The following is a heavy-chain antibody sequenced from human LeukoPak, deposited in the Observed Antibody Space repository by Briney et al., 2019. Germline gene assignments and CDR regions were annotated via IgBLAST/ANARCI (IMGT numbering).Heavy chain of an antibody. V-gene: IGHV3-48*03. CDR1: GFTFTSYE. D-gene: IGHD2-8*02. Sequence: GGSLRLSCAASGFTFTSYEMNCISSSGSTMYYADSVKGRFTISRDNVKNSLYLQMNSLRADDTAVYYCASVLPSGPPDYWGQGTLVTVSS. CDR3: ASVLPSGPPDY. CDR2: ISSSGSTM. J-gene: IGHJ4*02.